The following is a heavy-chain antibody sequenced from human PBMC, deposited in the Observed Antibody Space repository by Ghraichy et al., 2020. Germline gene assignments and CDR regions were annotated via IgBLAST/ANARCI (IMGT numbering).Heavy chain of an antibody. V-gene: IGHV4-34*01. CDR1: GGSFSGYY. D-gene: IGHD4-11*01. Sequence: SETLSLTCAVYGGSFSGYYWSWIRQPPGKGLEWIGEINHSGSTNYNPSLKSRVTISVDTSKNQFSLKLSSVTAADTAVYYCARGKRVGTTVTTWVSTRDKYYYYGMDVWGQGTTVTVSS. CDR2: INHSGST. CDR3: ARGKRVGTTVTTWVSTRDKYYYYGMDV. J-gene: IGHJ6*02.